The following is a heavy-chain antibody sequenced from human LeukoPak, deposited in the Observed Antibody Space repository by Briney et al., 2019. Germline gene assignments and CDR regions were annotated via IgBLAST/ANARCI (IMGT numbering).Heavy chain of an antibody. J-gene: IGHJ4*02. CDR1: GFTFSSSW. CDR2: IKQDGSEE. Sequence: GGSLRLSCAASGFTFSSSWLSWVRQAPGKGLEWVANIKQDGSEEYYVDSVKSRFTISRDNAQNSLYLQMNSLRAEDTAVYYCAKGGWTMGYWGQGTLVTVSS. D-gene: IGHD1-26*01. CDR3: AKGGWTMGY. V-gene: IGHV3-7*03.